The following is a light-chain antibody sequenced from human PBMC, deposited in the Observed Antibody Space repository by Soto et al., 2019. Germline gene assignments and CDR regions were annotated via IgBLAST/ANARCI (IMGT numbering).Light chain of an antibody. CDR1: QSVLYSSNNKTH. CDR3: QQYYSTPPYT. V-gene: IGKV4-1*01. Sequence: DIVMTQSPDSLAVSLGERATINGKSSQSVLYSSNNKTHLAWYQQKPGQPPKVLIYWASTRASGVPERFSGSGSGTDVALTIRSLQAEDVAVYYCQQYYSTPPYTFGQGTKLEIK. CDR2: WAS. J-gene: IGKJ2*01.